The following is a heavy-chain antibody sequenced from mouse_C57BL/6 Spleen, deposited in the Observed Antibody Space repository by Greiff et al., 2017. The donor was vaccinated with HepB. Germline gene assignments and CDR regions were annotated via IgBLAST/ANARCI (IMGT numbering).Heavy chain of an antibody. J-gene: IGHJ2*01. CDR3: ARDLLFFDY. Sequence: EVMLVESGGGLVKPGGSLKLSCAASGFTFSSYAMSWVRQTPEKRLEWVATISDGGSYTYYPDNVKGRFTISRDNAKNNLYLQMSHLKSEDTAMYYCARDLLFFDYWGQGTTLTVSS. D-gene: IGHD2-10*01. V-gene: IGHV5-4*01. CDR1: GFTFSSYA. CDR2: ISDGGSYT.